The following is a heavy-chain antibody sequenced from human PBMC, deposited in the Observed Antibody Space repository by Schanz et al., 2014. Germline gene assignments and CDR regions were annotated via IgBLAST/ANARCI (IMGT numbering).Heavy chain of an antibody. CDR2: ISGGGGTT. D-gene: IGHD6-13*01. CDR1: GFTFSSYA. J-gene: IGHJ4*01. CDR3: AREQIMAAAGLVDY. Sequence: EVQLLESGGGLVQPGGSLRLSCAASGFTFSSYAMSWVRQAPGKGLEWVSAISGGGGTTYYADSVKGRFTISRDNSKNTLYLQMNSLRAEDTAVYYCAREQIMAAAGLVDYWGHGTLVTVSS. V-gene: IGHV3-23*01.